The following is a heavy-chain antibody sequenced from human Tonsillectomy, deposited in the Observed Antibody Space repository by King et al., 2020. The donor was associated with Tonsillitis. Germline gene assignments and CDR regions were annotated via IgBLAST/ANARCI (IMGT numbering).Heavy chain of an antibody. CDR3: ARSWNDEGYDY. D-gene: IGHD1-1*01. CDR2: IWYDKRNK. V-gene: IGHV3-33*01. CDR1: GFTFSSYG. Sequence: VQLVESGGGVVQPGRSLRLSCAASGFTFSSYGMHWVRQAPGKGLEWVAVIWYDKRNKYYADSVKGRFTISRDNSKNILYLQMNSLRVEDTAVYYCARSWNDEGYDYWGRGTLVTVSP. J-gene: IGHJ4*02.